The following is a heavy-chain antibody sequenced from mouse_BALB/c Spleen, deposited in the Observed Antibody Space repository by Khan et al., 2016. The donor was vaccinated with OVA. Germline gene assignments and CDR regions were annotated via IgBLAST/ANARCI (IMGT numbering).Heavy chain of an antibody. CDR3: ARSLYYSYGYALDC. CDR1: GYSITSDYA. D-gene: IGHD2-14*01. CDR2: ISSTGGT. V-gene: IGHV3-2*02. J-gene: IGHJ4*01. Sequence: VQLKESGPGLVKPSQSLSLTCTVTGYSITSDYAWNWIRQFPGNKLEWMGYISSTGGTSYNPSLKSRISITRATSKNQFFLQLKSVTAEDTATYYCARSLYYSYGYALDCWGRGTLVTVSS.